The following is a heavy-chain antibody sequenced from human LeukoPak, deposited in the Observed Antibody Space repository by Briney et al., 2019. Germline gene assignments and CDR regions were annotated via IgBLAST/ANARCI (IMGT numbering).Heavy chain of an antibody. D-gene: IGHD6-13*01. Sequence: GGSLRLSCAASGFTFSSYSMTWVRQAPGKGLEWVSSISSSSSYIYYADSVKGRFTISRDNAKNSLYLQMNSLRAEDTAVYYCARVPRAAGLDYWGQGTLVTVSS. CDR3: ARVPRAAGLDY. CDR2: ISSSSSYI. V-gene: IGHV3-21*01. J-gene: IGHJ4*02. CDR1: GFTFSSYS.